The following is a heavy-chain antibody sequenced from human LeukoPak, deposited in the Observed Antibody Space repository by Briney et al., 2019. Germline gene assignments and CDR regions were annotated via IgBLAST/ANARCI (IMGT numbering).Heavy chain of an antibody. CDR3: ARARRITMIVVVITHDAFDI. V-gene: IGHV4-39*07. CDR1: GGSISSSSYY. J-gene: IGHJ3*02. Sequence: SETLSLTCTVSGGSISSSSYYWGWIRQPPGKGLEWIGSIYYSGSTYYNPSLKSRVTISVDTSKNQFSLKLSSVTAADTAVYYCARARRITMIVVVITHDAFDIRGQGTMVTVSS. D-gene: IGHD3-22*01. CDR2: IYYSGST.